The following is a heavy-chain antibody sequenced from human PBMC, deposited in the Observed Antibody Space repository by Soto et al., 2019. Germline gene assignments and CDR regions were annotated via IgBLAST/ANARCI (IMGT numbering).Heavy chain of an antibody. V-gene: IGHV5-51*01. J-gene: IGHJ4*02. Sequence: PGESLKISCKGSGYSFTSYWIGWVRQMPGKGLEWMGIIYPGDSDTRYSPSFQGQVTISADKSISTAYLQWSSLKASDTAMYYCARAGIAVAGTNYFDYWGQGTLVTVSS. CDR3: ARAGIAVAGTNYFDY. D-gene: IGHD6-19*01. CDR2: IYPGDSDT. CDR1: GYSFTSYW.